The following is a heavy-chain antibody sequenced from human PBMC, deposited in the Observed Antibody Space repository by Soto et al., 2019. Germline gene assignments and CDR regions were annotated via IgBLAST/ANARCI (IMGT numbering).Heavy chain of an antibody. D-gene: IGHD3-9*01. Sequence: EVQLLESGGGLVQPGGSLRLSCAASGVTFSSYAMSWVRQAPGKVLEWVSSISGSGGSTYYTDSVKGRFTISRDKSKNTLYRRLNRLRADDTAVSYCAKENGCTILPGYGPFDMAVWGKGSTVTVSS. CDR2: ISGSGGST. CDR3: AKENGCTILPGYGPFDMAV. CDR1: GVTFSSYA. J-gene: IGHJ6*03. V-gene: IGHV3-23*01.